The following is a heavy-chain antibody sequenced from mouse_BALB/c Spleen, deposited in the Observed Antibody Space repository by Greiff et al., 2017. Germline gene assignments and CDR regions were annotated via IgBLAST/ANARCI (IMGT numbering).Heavy chain of an antibody. CDR3: ARRRYTMSSPFDY. J-gene: IGHJ2*01. Sequence: EVQRVESGGGLVQPGGSLKLSCAASGFTFSSYTMSWVRQTPEKRLEWVAYISNGGGSTYYPDTVKGRFTISRDNAKNTLYLQMSSLKSEDTAMYYCARRRYTMSSPFDYWGQGTTLTVSS. V-gene: IGHV5-12-2*01. CDR1: GFTFSSYT. D-gene: IGHD2-4*01. CDR2: ISNGGGST.